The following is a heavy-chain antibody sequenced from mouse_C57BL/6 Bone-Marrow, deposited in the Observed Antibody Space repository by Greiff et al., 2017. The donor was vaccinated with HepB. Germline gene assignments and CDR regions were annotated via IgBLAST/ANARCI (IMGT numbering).Heavy chain of an antibody. CDR1: GYTFTSYW. Sequence: QVQLQQPGAELVRPGSSVKLSCKASGYTFTSYWMDWVKQRPGQGLEWIGNIYPSDSETHYNQKFKDKATLTVDKSSSTAYMQLSSLTSEDSAVYYCARKNYYGSSVWFAYWGQGTLVTVSA. CDR2: IYPSDSET. J-gene: IGHJ3*01. V-gene: IGHV1-61*01. D-gene: IGHD1-1*01. CDR3: ARKNYYGSSVWFAY.